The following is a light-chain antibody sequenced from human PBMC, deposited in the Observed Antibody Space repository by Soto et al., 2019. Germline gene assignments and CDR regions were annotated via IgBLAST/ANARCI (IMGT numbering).Light chain of an antibody. V-gene: IGLV2-14*03. Sequence: QSALTQPASVSGSPGQSITISCTGTSSDIGAYNYVSWYQQHPGKAPKLMIYDVANRPSGVSNRFSGSKSGNTASLTISGLQAEDEADYYCSSYRRSSTLVVFGGGTKLTVL. CDR1: SSDIGAYNY. CDR3: SSYRRSSTLVV. CDR2: DVA. J-gene: IGLJ2*01.